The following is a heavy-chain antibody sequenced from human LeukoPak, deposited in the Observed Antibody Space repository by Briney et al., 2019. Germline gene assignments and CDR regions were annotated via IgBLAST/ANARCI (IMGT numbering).Heavy chain of an antibody. CDR3: ARRSQSGIYVEY. D-gene: IGHD1-26*01. J-gene: IGHJ4*02. Sequence: GESLKISCKGSGYSFTSYWIGGVRQRPGKGLEWMGILYTGDSATRYSPSFKGQVTISADKSISTAYVQWSSLEASDTAMYYCARRSQSGIYVEYWGQGTLVTVSS. CDR1: GYSFTSYW. V-gene: IGHV5-51*01. CDR2: LYTGDSAT.